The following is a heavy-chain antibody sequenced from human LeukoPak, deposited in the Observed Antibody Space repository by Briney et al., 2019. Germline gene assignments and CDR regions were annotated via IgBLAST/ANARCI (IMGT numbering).Heavy chain of an antibody. D-gene: IGHD5-24*01. V-gene: IGHV4-34*09. CDR3: ARGEMRQYYFDY. CDR1: GGSFSGYY. Sequence: SETLSLTCAVYGGSFSGYYWSWIRQPPGKGLEWIGEINHSGSTYYNPSLKSRVTISVDTSKNQFSLKLSSVTAADTAVYYCARGEMRQYYFDYWGQGTLVTVSS. CDR2: INHSGST. J-gene: IGHJ4*02.